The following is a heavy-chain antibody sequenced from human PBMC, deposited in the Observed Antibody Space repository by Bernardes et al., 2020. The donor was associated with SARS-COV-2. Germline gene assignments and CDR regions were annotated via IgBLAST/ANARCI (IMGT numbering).Heavy chain of an antibody. CDR2: ISTYNGKT. CDR3: ARDVGGTDWRFGFDV. V-gene: IGHV1-18*04. J-gene: IGHJ3*01. CDR1: GYTFTNYL. Sequence: ASVKVSCKPSGYTFTNYLINWVRQPPGQGLEYMGWISTYNGKTMYAQSFQGRVTLTRDTATNTVYIELNSLRSDDTAVYYCARDVGGTDWRFGFDVWGPGTTVHVS. D-gene: IGHD3-9*01.